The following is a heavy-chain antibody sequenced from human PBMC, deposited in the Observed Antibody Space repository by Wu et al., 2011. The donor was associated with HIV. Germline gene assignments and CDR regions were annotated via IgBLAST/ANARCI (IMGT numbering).Heavy chain of an antibody. V-gene: IGHV1-2*02. CDR1: GYTFTDYF. Sequence: QVQLMQSGADMKRPGASVKVSCNASGYTFTDYFLHWVRQAPGQGLQWMGWINPNNGDTFFAQKLQGRVTLARDTSINTVYLELSRLTLDDTGIYYCTTGDETPSSGADYWGRGSSVTVSS. D-gene: IGHD2-15*01. CDR3: TTGDETPSSGADY. J-gene: IGHJ4*02. CDR2: INPNNGDT.